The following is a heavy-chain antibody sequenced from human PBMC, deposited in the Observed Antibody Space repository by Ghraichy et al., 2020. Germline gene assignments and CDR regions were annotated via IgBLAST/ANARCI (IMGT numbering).Heavy chain of an antibody. J-gene: IGHJ4*02. CDR1: GGSFSGYY. CDR2: INHSGST. V-gene: IGHV4-34*01. Sequence: SETLSLTCAVYGGSFSGYYWSWIRQPAGKGLEWIGEINHSGSTNYNPSLKSRVTISVDTSKNQFSLKLSSVTAADTAVYYCARERPYYGDYLWGQGTLVTVSS. CDR3: ARERPYYGDYL. D-gene: IGHD4-17*01.